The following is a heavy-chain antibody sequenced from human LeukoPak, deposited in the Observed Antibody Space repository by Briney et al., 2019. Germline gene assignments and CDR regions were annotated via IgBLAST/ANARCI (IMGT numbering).Heavy chain of an antibody. CDR1: GGSISSYY. Sequence: SETLSLTCTVSGGSISSYYWSWIRQPPGKGLEWIGYIYSSGSTNYNPSLKSRVTISVDTSKNQFSLKLSSVTAADTAVYYCARVYYDSSGYNFDYWGQGTLVTVSS. D-gene: IGHD3-22*01. V-gene: IGHV4-59*01. CDR2: IYSSGST. J-gene: IGHJ4*02. CDR3: ARVYYDSSGYNFDY.